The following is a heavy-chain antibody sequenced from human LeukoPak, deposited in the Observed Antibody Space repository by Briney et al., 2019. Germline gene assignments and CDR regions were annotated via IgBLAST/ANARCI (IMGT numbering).Heavy chain of an antibody. CDR3: AREYVGPWYFDY. CDR2: ISSSSSYI. D-gene: IGHD1-26*01. CDR1: GFTFSSYS. Sequence: PGGSLRLSCAASGFTFSSYSMNWVRQAPGKGLEWVSSISSSSSYIYYADSVKGRFTISRDNAKNSLYLQMNSLKAEDTAVYYCAREYVGPWYFDYGGQGTLVTVSS. V-gene: IGHV3-21*01. J-gene: IGHJ4*02.